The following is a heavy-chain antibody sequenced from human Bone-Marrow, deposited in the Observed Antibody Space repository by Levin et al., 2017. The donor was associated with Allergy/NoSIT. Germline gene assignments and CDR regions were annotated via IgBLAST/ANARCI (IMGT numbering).Heavy chain of an antibody. V-gene: IGHV1-18*04. CDR3: TRPSYCTSGSCYSVY. CDR1: GYTFTTYG. J-gene: IGHJ4*02. CDR2: ISNSDGDT. D-gene: IGHD2-15*01. Sequence: ASVKVSCRASGYTFTTYGISWVRQAPGQGLEWMGWISNSDGDTYYGQNFQDRVTMTTDTSTRSVYMELRSLRSDDTAIYYCTRPSYCTSGSCYSVYWGQGTQVTVSS.